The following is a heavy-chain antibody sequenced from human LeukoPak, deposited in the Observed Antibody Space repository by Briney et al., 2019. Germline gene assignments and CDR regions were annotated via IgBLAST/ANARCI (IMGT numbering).Heavy chain of an antibody. CDR3: AKMQGYFDY. V-gene: IGHV3-23*01. J-gene: IGHJ4*02. CDR2: ITSSGETT. Sequence: PGGSLRLSCAASGSIPFNSYSMSWVGQAPGKGLEWVSAITSSGETTYYADSVKGRFTISRDNSKNMVYLQMNSLRAEDAATYYCAKMQGYFDYWGQGSLVTVSS. CDR1: GSIPFNSYS.